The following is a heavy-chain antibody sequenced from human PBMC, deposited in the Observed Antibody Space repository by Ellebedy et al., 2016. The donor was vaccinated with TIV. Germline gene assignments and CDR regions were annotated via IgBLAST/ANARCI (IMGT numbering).Heavy chain of an antibody. CDR3: AKSRGSSVIDYHYYGLDV. D-gene: IGHD2-21*01. CDR1: GLTFSVYA. CDR2: IGGLDTAT. J-gene: IGHJ6*02. Sequence: GESLKISXAASGLTFSVYAMTWVRQAPGKGLEWISAIGGLDTATYYADSVKGRFTISRDYFESTLYLQMNSLRAEDAAVYYCAKSRGSSVIDYHYYGLDVWGQGTTVTVSS. V-gene: IGHV3-23*05.